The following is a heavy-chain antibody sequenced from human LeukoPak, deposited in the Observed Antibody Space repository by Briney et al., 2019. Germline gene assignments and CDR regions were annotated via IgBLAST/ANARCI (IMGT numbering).Heavy chain of an antibody. D-gene: IGHD2-21*01. J-gene: IGHJ3*02. CDR1: GFTFSSYA. CDR2: ISGSGGST. V-gene: IGHV3-23*01. Sequence: PGGSLRLSCAASGFTFSSYAMSWVRQAPGKGLEWVSAISGSGGSTYYADSVKGRFTISRDNSKNTLYLQMNSLRAEDTAVYYCARVVSLWDAFDIWGQGTMVTVSS. CDR3: ARVVSLWDAFDI.